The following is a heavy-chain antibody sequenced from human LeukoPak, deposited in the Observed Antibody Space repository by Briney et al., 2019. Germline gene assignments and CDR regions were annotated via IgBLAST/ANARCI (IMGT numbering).Heavy chain of an antibody. CDR3: AGDGTYSYDSGDY. CDR2: INPHSGDT. CDR1: GYTLTGYY. D-gene: IGHD5-18*01. Sequence: ASVKVSCKASGYTLTGYYMHWVRQAPGQGLEWMGWINPHSGDTNYAQKFQGRVTMTRDTSISTVYMELSSLRSDDTAVYYCAGDGTYSYDSGDYWGQGTLVTVSS. V-gene: IGHV1-2*02. J-gene: IGHJ4*02.